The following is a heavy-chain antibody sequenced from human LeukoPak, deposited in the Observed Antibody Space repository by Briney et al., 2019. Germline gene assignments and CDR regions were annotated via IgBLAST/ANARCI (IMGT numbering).Heavy chain of an antibody. J-gene: IGHJ4*02. Sequence: SQTLSLTCTVYGGSISSGTYYWSWLRQPAGKGLEWIGRIYTSGSTNYNPSLKSRITISVDTSKNQFSLKLSSVTAADTAVYYCARNSCPSGSCYDNRGYFDYWGQGTLVTVSS. V-gene: IGHV4-61*02. CDR1: GGSISSGTYY. D-gene: IGHD2-15*01. CDR2: IYTSGST. CDR3: ARNSCPSGSCYDNRGYFDY.